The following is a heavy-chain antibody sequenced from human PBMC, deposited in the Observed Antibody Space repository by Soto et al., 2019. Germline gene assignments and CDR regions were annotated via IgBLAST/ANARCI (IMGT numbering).Heavy chain of an antibody. D-gene: IGHD3-9*01. CDR1: GFTFSSYG. CDR3: VTELYHIPYFVWLQSVYYYYGMDV. CDR2: ISYDGSNK. Sequence: QVQLVESGGGVVQPGRSLRLSCAASGFTFSSYGMHWVLQAPGKGLEWVAVISYDGSNKYYADSVKGRFTISRDNSKNTRYLQMTSLSADVNAVYYCVTELYHIPYFVWLQSVYYYYGMDVWGHGSTGNVSS. V-gene: IGHV3-30*03. J-gene: IGHJ6*02.